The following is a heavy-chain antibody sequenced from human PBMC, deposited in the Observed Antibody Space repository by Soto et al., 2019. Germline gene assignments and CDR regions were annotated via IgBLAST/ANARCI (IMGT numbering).Heavy chain of an antibody. V-gene: IGHV1-69*02. Sequence: QVQLVQSGAEVKKPGSSVMVSCKASGGTFSSYTISWVRQAPGQGLEWMGRIIPILGIAKYAQRFQGRVTITADNSTTTAYMELSSLSSEATAVYYSASLPVADVAVDIWGQGTMVTVSS. J-gene: IGHJ3*02. CDR1: GGTFSSYT. CDR2: IIPILGIA. D-gene: IGHD6-19*01. CDR3: ASLPVADVAVDI.